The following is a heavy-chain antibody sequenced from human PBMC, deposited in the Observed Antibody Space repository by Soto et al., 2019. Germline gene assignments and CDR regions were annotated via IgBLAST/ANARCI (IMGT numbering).Heavy chain of an antibody. CDR3: ARDQNGSPYFDY. V-gene: IGHV4-59*01. J-gene: IGHJ4*02. D-gene: IGHD1-26*01. Sequence: QVQLQESGPGLVKPSETLSLTCTISGGSIGSYYWSWIRQPPGKGLEWIGYVFHSGITGYNPSLNSRVTISVDASKNLFSLKLSSVTAADAAVYYCARDQNGSPYFDYWGQGTLVTVSS. CDR2: VFHSGIT. CDR1: GGSIGSYY.